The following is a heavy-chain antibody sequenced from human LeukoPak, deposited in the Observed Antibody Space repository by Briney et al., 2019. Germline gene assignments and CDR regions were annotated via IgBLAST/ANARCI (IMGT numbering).Heavy chain of an antibody. Sequence: GGSLRLSCAASGFTFSSYSMMWVRQAPGKGLEWVSYISRRSSTIYYADSVKGRFTISRDNAKNSLYLQMNSLRAEDTAVYYCARDYGAWSYWGQGTLVTVSS. CDR1: GFTFSSYS. V-gene: IGHV3-48*01. CDR3: ARDYGAWSY. J-gene: IGHJ4*02. CDR2: ISRRSSTI. D-gene: IGHD4-17*01.